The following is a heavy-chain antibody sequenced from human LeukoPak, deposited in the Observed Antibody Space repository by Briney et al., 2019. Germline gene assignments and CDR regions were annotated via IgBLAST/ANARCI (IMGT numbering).Heavy chain of an antibody. CDR3: ARDCSSTSCYLYYYYYMDV. CDR1: GDSLTNFY. Sequence: SETLSLTCTVSGDSLTNFYWSWIRQPPGKGLEWVASIFDNGSTNDNRSLKSRVTISLDTSNNQFSLTVNSVTAADTAVYYCARDCSSTSCYLYYYYYMDVWGKGTTVTVSS. CDR2: IFDNGST. V-gene: IGHV4-59*12. D-gene: IGHD2-2*01. J-gene: IGHJ6*03.